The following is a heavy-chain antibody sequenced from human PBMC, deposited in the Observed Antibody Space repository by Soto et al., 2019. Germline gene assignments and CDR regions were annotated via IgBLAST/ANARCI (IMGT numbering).Heavy chain of an antibody. D-gene: IGHD2-2*01. CDR3: ARAYCSSSTCYATGYFDL. CDR1: GGSISSSDYY. Sequence: QLQLQESGPGLVKPLETLSLTCTVSGGSISSSDYYWGWIRQPPGKGLEFIGSIYYSGSTYYNPSLMNRVTISVDTPKSQFSLKLSSVTAADTAVYYCARAYCSSSTCYATGYFDLWGRGTLVTVSS. J-gene: IGHJ2*01. CDR2: IYYSGST. V-gene: IGHV4-39*01.